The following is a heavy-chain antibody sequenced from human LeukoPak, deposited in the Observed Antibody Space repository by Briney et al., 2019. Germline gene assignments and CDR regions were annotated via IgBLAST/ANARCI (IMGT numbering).Heavy chain of an antibody. J-gene: IGHJ4*02. Sequence: SETLSLTCTVAGYSIRSGYYWAWIRQLPGKGLEWIGSIYHSGRTYYNPSLNSRVTISVDTSKNQFSLRQSSVTAADTAVYYCAREGYYDFWTPSYYFDYWGQGTLVTVSS. CDR2: IYHSGRT. CDR3: AREGYYDFWTPSYYFDY. CDR1: GYSIRSGYY. V-gene: IGHV4-38-2*02. D-gene: IGHD3-3*01.